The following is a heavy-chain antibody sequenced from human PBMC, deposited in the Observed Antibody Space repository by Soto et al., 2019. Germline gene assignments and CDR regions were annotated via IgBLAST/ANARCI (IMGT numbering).Heavy chain of an antibody. V-gene: IGHV3-23*01. CDR3: AKAQEASGNVNSYLDY. J-gene: IGHJ4*02. Sequence: PGGSLRLSCTTSGFTFSNYAVSWVRQAPGKGLEGVSVITGSGDVSYVTDRFKGRFTVSRDSSKNTLFLEMSSLRADDTAVYFCAKAQEASGNVNSYLDYWGQGIRVTVSS. CDR2: ITGSGDVS. CDR1: GFTFSNYA. D-gene: IGHD2-15*01.